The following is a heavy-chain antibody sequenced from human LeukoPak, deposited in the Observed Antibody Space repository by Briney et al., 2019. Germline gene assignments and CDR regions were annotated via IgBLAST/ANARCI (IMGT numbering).Heavy chain of an antibody. Sequence: ASVKVSCKASGYTFTVYYMHWVRQAPGQGLEWMGWINPNSGGTNYAQKFQGRVTMTRDTSISTAYMELSRLRSDDTAVYYCARDRAWIQLWRSLDYWGQGTLVTVSS. D-gene: IGHD5-18*01. J-gene: IGHJ4*02. V-gene: IGHV1-2*02. CDR2: INPNSGGT. CDR3: ARDRAWIQLWRSLDY. CDR1: GYTFTVYY.